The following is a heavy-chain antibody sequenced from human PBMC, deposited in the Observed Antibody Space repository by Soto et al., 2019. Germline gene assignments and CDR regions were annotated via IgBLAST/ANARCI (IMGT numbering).Heavy chain of an antibody. CDR3: AREPRWASGYYYYYYGMDV. D-gene: IGHD7-27*01. V-gene: IGHV4-34*01. Sequence: SETLSLTCAVYGGSFSGYYWSWIRQPPGKGLEWIGEINHSGSTNYNPSLKSRVTISVDTSKNQFSLKLSSVTAADTAVYYCAREPRWASGYYYYYYGMDVWGQGTTVTVSS. CDR1: GGSFSGYY. CDR2: INHSGST. J-gene: IGHJ6*02.